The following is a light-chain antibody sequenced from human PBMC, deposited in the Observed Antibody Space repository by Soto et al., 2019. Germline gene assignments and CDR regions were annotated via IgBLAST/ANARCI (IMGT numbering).Light chain of an antibody. CDR2: AAS. J-gene: IGKJ3*01. Sequence: DIQMTQSPTSLSASVGDRVTVTCRASQSIRNYVAWYQQIPGKAPKLLIYAASTLHSGVPSRFSGSGSGTDFTLTINGLQPEDVATYSCQKYSSVPVFGPGTKVEIK. CDR3: QKYSSVPV. V-gene: IGKV1-27*01. CDR1: QSIRNY.